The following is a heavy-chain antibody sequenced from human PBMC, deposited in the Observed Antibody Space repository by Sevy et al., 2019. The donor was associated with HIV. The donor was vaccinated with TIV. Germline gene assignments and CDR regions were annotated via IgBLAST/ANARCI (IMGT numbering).Heavy chain of an antibody. Sequence: ASVKVSCKASGYTFTGYYMHWVRQAPGQGLEWMGWINPNSGGTNYAQKFQGRVTMTRDTSISTAYMERSRLRSDDTAVYYCAREKGYSGYDWGVDYWGQGTLVTVSS. CDR3: AREKGYSGYDWGVDY. CDR2: INPNSGGT. J-gene: IGHJ4*02. D-gene: IGHD5-12*01. CDR1: GYTFTGYY. V-gene: IGHV1-2*02.